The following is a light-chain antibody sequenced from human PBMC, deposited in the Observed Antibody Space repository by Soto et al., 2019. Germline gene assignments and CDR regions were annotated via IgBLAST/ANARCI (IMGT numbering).Light chain of an antibody. Sequence: EIVLTQSPATLSLSPGDRATLSCRASQSVSSYLAWYQQKPGQAPRLLIYDASNRATGIPARFSGSGSGTDFTLSISSLQSEDFAVYSFPQYTKWPGTFRQGT. CDR3: PQYTKWPGT. CDR1: QSVSSY. CDR2: DAS. J-gene: IGKJ1*01. V-gene: IGKV3-11*01.